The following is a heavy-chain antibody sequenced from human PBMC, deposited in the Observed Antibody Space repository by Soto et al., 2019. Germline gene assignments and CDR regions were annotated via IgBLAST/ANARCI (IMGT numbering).Heavy chain of an antibody. CDR1: GGTFSSYA. CDR3: ARDSHCSSTSCYDRVLLGWYGMDV. Sequence: QVQLVQSGAEVKKPGSSVKVSCKASGGTFSSYAISWVRQAPGQGLEWMGGIIPIFGTANYAQKFQGRVTITADECTSPAYMELSSLRSEDTAVYYCARDSHCSSTSCYDRVLLGWYGMDVWGQGTTVTVSS. CDR2: IIPIFGTA. V-gene: IGHV1-69*01. J-gene: IGHJ6*02. D-gene: IGHD2-2*01.